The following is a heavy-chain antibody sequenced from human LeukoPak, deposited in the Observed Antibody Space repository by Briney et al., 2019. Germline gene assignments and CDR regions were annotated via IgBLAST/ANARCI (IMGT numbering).Heavy chain of an antibody. CDR2: IYYSGST. V-gene: IGHV4-59*08. D-gene: IGHD3-22*01. CDR3: ARGANYYDSTLTN. J-gene: IGHJ4*02. CDR1: GGSISSYY. Sequence: SETLSLTCTVSGGSISSYYWSWIRQPPGKGLEWIGYIYYSGSTNYNPSLKSRVTISVDTSKNQFSLTLSSVTAADTAVYYCARGANYYDSTLTNWGQGTLVTVSS.